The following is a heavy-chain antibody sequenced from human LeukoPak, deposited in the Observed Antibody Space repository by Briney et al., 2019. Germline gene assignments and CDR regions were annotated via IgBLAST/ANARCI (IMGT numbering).Heavy chain of an antibody. CDR1: GGSISSGSYY. V-gene: IGHV4-61*02. CDR3: ARDAYYYDSSGYQALDAFDI. J-gene: IGHJ3*02. D-gene: IGHD3-22*01. CDR2: IYTSGST. Sequence: SETLSLTCTVSGGSISSGSYYWSWIRQPAGKGLEWIGRIYTSGSTNYNPSLKSRVTISVDTSKNQFSLKLSSVTAADTAVYYCARDAYYYDSSGYQALDAFDIWGQGTMVTVSS.